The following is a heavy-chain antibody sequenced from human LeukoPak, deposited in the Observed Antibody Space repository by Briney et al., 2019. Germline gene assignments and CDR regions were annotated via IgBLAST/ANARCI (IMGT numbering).Heavy chain of an antibody. J-gene: IGHJ6*03. Sequence: GGSLRLSCAASGFTFSSYSMNWVRQAPGKGLEWVSYISSSSSTIYYADSVKGRFTISRDNAKNSLYLQMNSLRAEDTAVYYCAREEGRGYDPYYYMDVWGKGTTVTVSS. D-gene: IGHD5-12*01. CDR3: AREEGRGYDPYYYMDV. CDR1: GFTFSSYS. V-gene: IGHV3-48*01. CDR2: ISSSSSTI.